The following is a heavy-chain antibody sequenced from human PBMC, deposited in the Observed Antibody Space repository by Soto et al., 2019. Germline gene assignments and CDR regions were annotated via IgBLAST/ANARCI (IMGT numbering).Heavy chain of an antibody. J-gene: IGHJ3*02. Sequence: PGGSLRLSCAASGFTFSSYAMSWVRQAPGKGLEWVSAISGSGGSTYYADSVKGRFTISRDNSKNTLYLQMNSLRAEDTAVYYCAKGQRPSFMIVVSSGAFDIWGQGTMVTVSS. CDR1: GFTFSSYA. CDR2: ISGSGGST. CDR3: AKGQRPSFMIVVSSGAFDI. D-gene: IGHD3-22*01. V-gene: IGHV3-23*01.